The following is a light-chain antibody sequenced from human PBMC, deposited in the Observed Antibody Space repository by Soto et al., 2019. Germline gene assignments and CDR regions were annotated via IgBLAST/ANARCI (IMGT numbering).Light chain of an antibody. J-gene: IGLJ2*01. V-gene: IGLV2-8*01. CDR2: DVT. CDR3: SSYAGSSIPVA. CDR1: SSDVGGYNF. Sequence: QSVLTQPPSASGSPGQSVTISCTGASSDVGGYNFVSWYQHHPGKAPRLMIYDVTQRPSGVPDRFSGSKSGNTASLTVSGLQVDDEAYYYCSSYAGSSIPVAFGGGTEVTVL.